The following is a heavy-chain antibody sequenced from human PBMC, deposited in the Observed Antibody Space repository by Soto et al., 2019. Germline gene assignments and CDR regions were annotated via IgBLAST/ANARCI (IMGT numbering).Heavy chain of an antibody. J-gene: IGHJ4*02. D-gene: IGHD1-26*01. Sequence: QVLMVQSGAEVKEPGSSVRVSCKVSGSTSATFAFTWLRRPLGQGHGWMGGIVVTSTTANYAQKFRDRVTITADTSTDTLYLQLRSLSFDDTAVYYCARAIKRWDVHYYFDYWGQGTLVTVSS. CDR3: ARAIKRWDVHYYFDY. V-gene: IGHV1-69*06. CDR2: IVVTSTTA. CDR1: GSTSATFA.